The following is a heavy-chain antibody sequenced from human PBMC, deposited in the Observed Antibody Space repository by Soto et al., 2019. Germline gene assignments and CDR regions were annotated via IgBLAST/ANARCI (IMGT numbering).Heavy chain of an antibody. Sequence: ASVKVSCKASGGTFSSYAISWVRQAPGQGLEWMGGIIPIFGTANYAQKFQGRVTITADESTSTAYMELSSLRSEDTAVYYCARSEDYYGSGSYPNYYYYGMDVWGQGTTVTVSS. V-gene: IGHV1-69*13. D-gene: IGHD3-10*01. CDR1: GGTFSSYA. CDR3: ARSEDYYGSGSYPNYYYYGMDV. J-gene: IGHJ6*02. CDR2: IIPIFGTA.